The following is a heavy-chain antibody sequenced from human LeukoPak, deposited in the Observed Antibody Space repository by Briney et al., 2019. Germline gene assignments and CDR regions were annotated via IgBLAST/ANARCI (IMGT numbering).Heavy chain of an antibody. V-gene: IGHV3-30*03. D-gene: IGHD5-18*01. CDR1: GFTCSSYG. Sequence: GGSLRLSCAASGFTCSSYGMHWVRQAPGKGLEWVAVISYDGSNKYYADSVKGRLTISRDNSKNTLYLQMNSLRAEDTALYYCARRAYGYSTFFYFDYWGQGTLVTVSS. J-gene: IGHJ4*02. CDR3: ARRAYGYSTFFYFDY. CDR2: ISYDGSNK.